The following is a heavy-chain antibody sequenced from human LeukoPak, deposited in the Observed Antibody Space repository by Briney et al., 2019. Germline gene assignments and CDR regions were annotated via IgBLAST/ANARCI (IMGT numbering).Heavy chain of an antibody. J-gene: IGHJ4*02. D-gene: IGHD2-2*01. CDR1: GFTFNSYT. CDR2: ISGSGGST. CDR3: AKGWRSSISPLDY. V-gene: IGHV3-23*01. Sequence: PGGSLRLSCAASGFTFNSYTMNWVRQAPGKGLEWVSVISGSGGSTYYADSVKGRSTISRDNSKNTLYLQMNSLRAEDTAVYYCAKGWRSSISPLDYWGQGTLVTVSS.